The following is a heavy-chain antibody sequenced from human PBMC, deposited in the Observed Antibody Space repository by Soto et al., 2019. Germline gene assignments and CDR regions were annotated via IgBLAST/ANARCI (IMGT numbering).Heavy chain of an antibody. V-gene: IGHV1-18*04. Sequence: QVQLVQSGAEVKKPGALVKVSCKASGYTFTSYGISWVRQAPGQGLEWMGWISAYNGNTNYAQKLQGRVTMTTDTSTSTAYMELRSLRSDDTAVYYCARDNNGRGSSWPFDYWGQGTLVTVSS. D-gene: IGHD6-13*01. CDR2: ISAYNGNT. J-gene: IGHJ4*02. CDR3: ARDNNGRGSSWPFDY. CDR1: GYTFTSYG.